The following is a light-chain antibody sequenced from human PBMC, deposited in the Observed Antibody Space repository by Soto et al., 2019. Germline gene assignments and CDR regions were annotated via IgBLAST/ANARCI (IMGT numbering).Light chain of an antibody. J-gene: IGKJ5*01. CDR1: QAISSY. Sequence: DIQLTQAPSFLSASAGDRVSITCRASQAISSYLAWYQQKPGRAPKLLIYAASTLQSGVPSRFSGSASWTEFTLTITSLQPEDFATYYCQQLNSFPITFGQGTRLEIK. V-gene: IGKV1-9*01. CDR2: AAS. CDR3: QQLNSFPIT.